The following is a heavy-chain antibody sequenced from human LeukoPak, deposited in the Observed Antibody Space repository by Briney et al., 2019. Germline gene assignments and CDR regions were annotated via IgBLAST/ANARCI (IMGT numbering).Heavy chain of an antibody. Sequence: GGSLRLPCAVSGFTFSNYEKDWARQAQGKGPGWVSYISTSGTKVYYADSVKGRFTISRDNAKNSLFLQMNSLRVEDSAIYYCARGGTEELDYWGQGALVTVSS. CDR3: ARGGTEELDY. CDR1: GFTFSNYE. D-gene: IGHD1-7*01. J-gene: IGHJ4*02. V-gene: IGHV3-48*03. CDR2: ISTSGTKV.